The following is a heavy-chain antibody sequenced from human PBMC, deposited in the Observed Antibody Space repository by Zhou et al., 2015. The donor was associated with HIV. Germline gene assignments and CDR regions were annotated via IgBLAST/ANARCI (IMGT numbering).Heavy chain of an antibody. J-gene: IGHJ6*02. V-gene: IGHV1-69*06. CDR1: GGTFSNYG. Sequence: QVQVVQSGAEVKKPGSSVRVSCKAFGGTFSNYGISWVRQAPGQGLEWMGGIIPIFGTADYAQKFKDRVSITADKSTDTAYMDLRNLRYDDTAVYYCARGYCDSTNCYLGVSYTYYYGMDVWGQGTAVTVSS. D-gene: IGHD2-2*01. CDR3: ARGYCDSTNCYLGVSYTYYYGMDV. CDR2: IIPIFGTA.